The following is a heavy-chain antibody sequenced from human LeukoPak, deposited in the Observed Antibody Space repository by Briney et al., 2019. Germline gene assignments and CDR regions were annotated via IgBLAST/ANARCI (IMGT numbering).Heavy chain of an antibody. J-gene: IGHJ4*02. CDR3: ARERILDF. CDR2: IKQDGSEI. V-gene: IGHV3-7*04. CDR1: GFTFSSYG. D-gene: IGHD3-3*01. Sequence: GGSLRLSCAASGFTFSSYGMIGVARAPGKGLEWVANIKQDGSEIYYVDSVKGRFTISRDNAKNSLYLQMNSLRAEDTAVYYCARERILDFWGQGTLVTVSS.